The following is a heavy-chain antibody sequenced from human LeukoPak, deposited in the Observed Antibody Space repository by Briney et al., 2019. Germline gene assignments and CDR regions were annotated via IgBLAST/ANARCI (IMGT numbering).Heavy chain of an antibody. D-gene: IGHD3-22*01. CDR1: GGTFSSYA. Sequence: SVKVSCKASGGTFSSYAISWVRQAPGQGLEWMGRIIPILGIANYAQKFQGRVTITADKSTSTAYMELSSLRSEDTAVYYCARVPSVYYYDSSGYVTDPWGQGTLVTVSS. CDR3: ARVPSVYYYDSSGYVTDP. CDR2: IIPILGIA. J-gene: IGHJ5*02. V-gene: IGHV1-69*04.